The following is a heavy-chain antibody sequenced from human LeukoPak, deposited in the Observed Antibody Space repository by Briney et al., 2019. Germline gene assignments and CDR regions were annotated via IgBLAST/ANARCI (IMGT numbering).Heavy chain of an antibody. J-gene: IGHJ4*02. V-gene: IGHV4-4*07. CDR2: IYTSGST. D-gene: IGHD6-13*01. CDR3: ARDVAAAAILDY. Sequence: SETLSLTCTVSGGSISSYYWSWIRQPAGKGLEWVGRIYTSGSTNYNPSLKSRVTTSVDTSKNQFSLKLSSVTAADTAVYYCARDVAAAAILDYWGQGTLVTVSS. CDR1: GGSISSYY.